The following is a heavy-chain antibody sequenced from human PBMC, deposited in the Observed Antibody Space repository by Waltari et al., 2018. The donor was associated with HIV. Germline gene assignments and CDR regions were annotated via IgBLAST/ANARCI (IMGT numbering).Heavy chain of an antibody. V-gene: IGHV3-53*02. D-gene: IGHD3-10*01. CDR3: ARNTYGSGSDLDYYGMDV. CDR2: MYSGGST. CDR1: GFTVSSNY. Sequence: EVQLVETGGGLIQPGGSLRLSCAASGFTVSSNYMSWVRQAPGKGLGWVSVMYSGGSTYYADSVKGRFPISRDNSKNTLYLQMNSLRAEDTAVYYCARNTYGSGSDLDYYGMDVWGQGTTVTVSS. J-gene: IGHJ6*02.